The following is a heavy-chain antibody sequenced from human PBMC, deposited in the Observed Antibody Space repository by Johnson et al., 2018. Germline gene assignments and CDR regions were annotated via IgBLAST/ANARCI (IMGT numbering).Heavy chain of an antibody. V-gene: IGHV3-33*01. J-gene: IGHJ3*02. CDR2: IWYDGSNK. D-gene: IGHD3-22*01. CDR1: GFTFSSYG. CDR3: AYHYYDSSGYYEHDAFDI. Sequence: QVQLVQSGGGVVQPGRSLRLSCAASGFTFSSYGMHWVRQAPGKGLEWVAVIWYDGSNKYYADSVKGRFTISRDNSKNTLYLQMNSLGAEDTAVYYCAYHYYDSSGYYEHDAFDIWGQGTMVTVSS.